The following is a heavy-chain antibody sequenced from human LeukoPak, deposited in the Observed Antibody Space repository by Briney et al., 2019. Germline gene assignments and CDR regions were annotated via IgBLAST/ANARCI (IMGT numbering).Heavy chain of an antibody. J-gene: IGHJ4*02. Sequence: GRSLRLSCAASGFTFSSYGMHWVRQAPGKGLEWVAVISYDGSNKYYADSVKGRFTISRDNSKNTLYLQMNSLRADDTAVYYCALNRGSGWYFHYWGQGTLVTVSS. D-gene: IGHD6-19*01. V-gene: IGHV3-30*03. CDR2: ISYDGSNK. CDR1: GFTFSSYG. CDR3: ALNRGSGWYFHY.